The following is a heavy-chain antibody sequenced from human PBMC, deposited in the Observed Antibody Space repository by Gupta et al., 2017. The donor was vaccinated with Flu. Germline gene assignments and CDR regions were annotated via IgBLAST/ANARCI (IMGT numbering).Heavy chain of an antibody. V-gene: IGHV1-46*01. D-gene: IGHD3-3*02. CDR1: GYPFTSYY. Sequence: QVQLVQSGAEVKKPGASVKVSCKASGYPFTSYYMPWVRQAPGQGLEWMGIINPSGGSTSYAQKFQGRVTMTRDTSTSTVYMELSSLRSEDTAVYYCARGTFLEWLLTEFSFDYWGQGTLVTVSS. CDR2: INPSGGST. J-gene: IGHJ4*02. CDR3: ARGTFLEWLLTEFSFDY.